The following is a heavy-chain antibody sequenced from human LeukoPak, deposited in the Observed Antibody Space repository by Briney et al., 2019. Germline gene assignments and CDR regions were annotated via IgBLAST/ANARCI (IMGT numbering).Heavy chain of an antibody. CDR1: GGSISSYY. CDR2: IYYSGST. CDR3: ARDHGGSSLGWLDP. V-gene: IGHV4-59*01. Sequence: SETLSLTCTVSGGSISSYYWSWIRQPPGKGLEWIGYIYYSGSTNYNPSLKSRVTISVDTSKNQFSLKLSSVTAADTAVYYCARDHGGSSLGWLDPWGQGTLVTVSS. J-gene: IGHJ5*02. D-gene: IGHD1-26*01.